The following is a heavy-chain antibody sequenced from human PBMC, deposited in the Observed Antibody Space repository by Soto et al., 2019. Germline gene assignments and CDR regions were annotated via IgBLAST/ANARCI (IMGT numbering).Heavy chain of an antibody. Sequence: GGSLRLSCAASGFTFSSYAMSWVRQAPGKGLEWVSAISGSGGRTYYADSVKGRFTISRDNSKNTLYLQMNSLRAEDTAVYYCAKTDLWPGGTMDVWGHGTTVTVSS. CDR2: ISGSGGRT. D-gene: IGHD3-16*01. CDR3: AKTDLWPGGTMDV. V-gene: IGHV3-23*01. J-gene: IGHJ6*02. CDR1: GFTFSSYA.